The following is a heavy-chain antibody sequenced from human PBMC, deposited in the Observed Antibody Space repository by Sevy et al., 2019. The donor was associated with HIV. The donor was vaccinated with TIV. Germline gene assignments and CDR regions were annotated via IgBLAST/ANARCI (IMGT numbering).Heavy chain of an antibody. CDR3: ARIYDH. V-gene: IGHV4-39*01. Sequence: SETLSLTCSVSGSSIATFGSFWGWIRQPPGKGLEWIGDISYRGATNYNPSLKSRATISVDTSKSQLSLKLTSLTPADTAVYYCARIYDHWGQGVLVTVSS. J-gene: IGHJ5*02. CDR2: ISYRGAT. CDR1: GSSIATFGSF.